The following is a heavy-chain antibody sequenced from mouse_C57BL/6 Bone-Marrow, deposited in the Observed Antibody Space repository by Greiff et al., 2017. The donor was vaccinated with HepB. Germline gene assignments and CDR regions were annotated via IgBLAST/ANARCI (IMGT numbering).Heavy chain of an antibody. Sequence: QVQLQQPGTELVKPGASVKLSCKASGYTFTSYWMHWVKQRPGQGLEWIGNINPSNGGTNYNEKFKSKATLTVDKSSSTAYMQLSSLTSEDSAVYYCAREGYYGSSAYYAMDYWGQGTSVTVSS. V-gene: IGHV1-53*01. CDR3: AREGYYGSSAYYAMDY. CDR2: INPSNGGT. D-gene: IGHD1-1*01. CDR1: GYTFTSYW. J-gene: IGHJ4*01.